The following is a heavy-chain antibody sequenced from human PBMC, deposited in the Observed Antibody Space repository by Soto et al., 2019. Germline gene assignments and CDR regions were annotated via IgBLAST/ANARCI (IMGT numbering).Heavy chain of an antibody. D-gene: IGHD5-18*01. V-gene: IGHV4-59*01. CDR1: GGSISSYY. Sequence: SETLSLTCTVSGGSISSYYWSWIRQPPGKGLEWIGYIYYSGSTNYNPSLKSRVTISVDTSKNQFSLKLSSVTAADTAVHYCARAPRGYSYGYNYYGMDVWGQGTTVTVSS. CDR2: IYYSGST. J-gene: IGHJ6*02. CDR3: ARAPRGYSYGYNYYGMDV.